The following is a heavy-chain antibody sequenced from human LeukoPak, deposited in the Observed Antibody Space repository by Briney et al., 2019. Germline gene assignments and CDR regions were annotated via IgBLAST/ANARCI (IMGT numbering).Heavy chain of an antibody. CDR3: ASSSYSSSSA. CDR2: INEDGSQK. Sequence: PGGSLRLSCAASGITFTNYWMIWVRQAPGKGLEWVANINEDGSQKYYVGSVEGRFTISRDNAKNSVFLQMNSLRAEDTAVYYCASSSYSSSSAWGQGTLVTVSS. J-gene: IGHJ5*02. CDR1: GITFTNYW. D-gene: IGHD6-6*01. V-gene: IGHV3-7*01.